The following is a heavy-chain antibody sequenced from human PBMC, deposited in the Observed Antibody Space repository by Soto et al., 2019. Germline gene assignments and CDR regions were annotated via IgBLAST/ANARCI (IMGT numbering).Heavy chain of an antibody. V-gene: IGHV4-31*03. CDR1: GDSISSGAYS. CDR2: ISYSGRA. D-gene: IGHD4-17*01. Sequence: QVQLQVSGPGLVKPSQTLSLTCSVSGDSISSGAYSWSWIRQHPGEGLEWVGYISYSGRASYNPSLTSRVSISIDTSKNHLSLRLTAVTAADTAVYDGARDPTTVTRGAFDIWGQGTMVTVSS. CDR3: ARDPTTVTRGAFDI. J-gene: IGHJ3*02.